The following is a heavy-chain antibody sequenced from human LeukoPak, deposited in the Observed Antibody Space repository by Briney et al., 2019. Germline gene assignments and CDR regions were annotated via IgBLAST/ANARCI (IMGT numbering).Heavy chain of an antibody. J-gene: IGHJ3*02. CDR2: ISPTGTST. D-gene: IGHD3-22*01. CDR3: ARLRLRYDSNGYSTSYEAVDI. CDR1: GFTFSDYY. V-gene: IGHV3-11*01. Sequence: GGSLRLSCAASGFTFSDYYISWIRQAPGEGLEWVSYISPTGTSTYYADSVQGRFTISRDNTKNSLSLQMNSLRAEDTAVYYCARLRLRYDSNGYSTSYEAVDIWGQGTVVTVSS.